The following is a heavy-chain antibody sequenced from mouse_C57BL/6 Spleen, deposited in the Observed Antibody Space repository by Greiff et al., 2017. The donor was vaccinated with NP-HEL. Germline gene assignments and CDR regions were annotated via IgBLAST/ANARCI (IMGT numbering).Heavy chain of an antibody. Sequence: QVQLQQPGAELVKSGASVKMSCKASGYTFTSYWITWVKQRPGQGPERIGDIYPGSGSTNYNEKFKSQATLTVDTSSSTAYMQLSSLTSEDSAVYYCARGEPDWSQGTSVTVSS. CDR2: IYPGSGST. CDR3: ARGEPD. V-gene: IGHV1-55*01. J-gene: IGHJ4*01. CDR1: GYTFTSYW.